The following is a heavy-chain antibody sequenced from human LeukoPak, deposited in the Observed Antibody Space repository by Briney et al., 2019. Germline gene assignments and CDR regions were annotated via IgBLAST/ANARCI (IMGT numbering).Heavy chain of an antibody. J-gene: IGHJ4*02. D-gene: IGHD5-18*01. CDR2: INPNSGGT. CDR3: ARSIQLWSYFDY. V-gene: IGHV1-2*02. CDR1: GYTFTGYY. Sequence: ASVKVSCKASGYTFTGYYMHWVRQAPGQGLEWMGWINPNSGGTNYSQKFQGRVTMTRDTSISTAYVDLSRLRSDDTAVYYCARSIQLWSYFDYWGQGTLVTVSS.